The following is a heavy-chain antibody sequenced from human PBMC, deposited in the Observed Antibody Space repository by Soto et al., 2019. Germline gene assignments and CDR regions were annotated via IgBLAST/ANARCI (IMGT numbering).Heavy chain of an antibody. D-gene: IGHD1-26*01. CDR3: ATEGYSGSYYAY. CDR1: GDTLSNYA. J-gene: IGHJ4*02. Sequence: QVQLVQSGAEVKKPGSSVKVSSKASGDTLSNYAISWMRQAPGQGLEWMGGIIPLLGTANYAQNLQGRVTITADKSTTTAYMELSSLRSEDTAVYYCATEGYSGSYYAYWGQGTLVTVSP. CDR2: IIPLLGTA. V-gene: IGHV1-69*06.